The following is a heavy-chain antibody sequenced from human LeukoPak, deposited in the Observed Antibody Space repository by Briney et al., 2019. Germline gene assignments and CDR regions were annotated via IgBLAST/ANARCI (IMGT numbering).Heavy chain of an antibody. CDR2: ISPYNGKT. D-gene: IGHD3-22*01. V-gene: IGHV1-18*01. CDR1: GYIFSNFFSSYG. Sequence: GASVKVSCKASGYIFSNFFSSYGMAWVRQAPGQGLEWMGWISPYNGKTKFAQKIQGRVTIRADTSTSTAYMELRSLRSDDTAVYYCASGYYSDGSGYSPADYWGQGTLVTVSS. J-gene: IGHJ4*02. CDR3: ASGYYSDGSGYSPADY.